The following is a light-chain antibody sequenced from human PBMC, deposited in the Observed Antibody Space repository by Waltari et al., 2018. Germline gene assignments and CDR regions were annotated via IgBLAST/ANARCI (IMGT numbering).Light chain of an antibody. CDR2: LGS. V-gene: IGKV2-28*01. J-gene: IGKJ4*01. CDR3: MQSLQTPIT. CDR1: QSPRHRNGHND. Sequence: DIVMTQSPLSLPVTPGEAASISCRSSQSPRHRNGHNDLDWYLQKPGQSPQLLIYLGSNRASGVPDRFSGSGSGTDFTLKISRVEAEDVGVYYCMQSLQTPITFGGGTKVEIK.